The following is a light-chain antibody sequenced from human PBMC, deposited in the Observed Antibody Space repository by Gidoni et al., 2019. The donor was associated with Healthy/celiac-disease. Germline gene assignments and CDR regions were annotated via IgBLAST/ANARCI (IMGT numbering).Light chain of an antibody. J-gene: IGKJ4*01. CDR1: QSISSY. CDR3: QQSYSTPPLT. V-gene: IGKV1-39*01. CDR2: AAS. Sequence: DIQRTQSPSSLSASVGDRVTITCRASQSISSYLNWYQQKPGKAPKLLIYAASSLQSGVPSRFGGSGSVTDFSLTISSLQPEDFATYYCQQSYSTPPLTFGGGTKVEIK.